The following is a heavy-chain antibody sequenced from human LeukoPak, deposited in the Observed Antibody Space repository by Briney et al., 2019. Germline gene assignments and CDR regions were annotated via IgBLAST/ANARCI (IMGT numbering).Heavy chain of an antibody. Sequence: SGGSLRLSCAASGFTFSSYAMSWVRQAPGKGLEWVSAISGSGGSTYYADSVKGRFTISRDNSKNTLYLQMNSLRAEDTAVYYCARERRIAVAGLDYWGQGTLVTVSS. CDR3: ARERRIAVAGLDY. CDR2: ISGSGGST. CDR1: GFTFSSYA. V-gene: IGHV3-23*01. D-gene: IGHD6-19*01. J-gene: IGHJ4*02.